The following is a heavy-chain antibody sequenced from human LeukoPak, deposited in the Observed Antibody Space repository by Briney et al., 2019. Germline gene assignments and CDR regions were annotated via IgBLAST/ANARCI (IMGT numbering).Heavy chain of an antibody. J-gene: IGHJ5*02. D-gene: IGHD6-19*01. CDR1: GFTFSSYE. Sequence: GGSLRLSCAAPGFTFSSYEMNWVRQAPGKGLEWVSYISSSGSTIYYADSVKGRFTISRDNAKNSLYLQMNSLRAEDTAVYYCARAAGMGSGWIRYNWFDPWGQGTLVTVSS. V-gene: IGHV3-48*03. CDR3: ARAAGMGSGWIRYNWFDP. CDR2: ISSSGSTI.